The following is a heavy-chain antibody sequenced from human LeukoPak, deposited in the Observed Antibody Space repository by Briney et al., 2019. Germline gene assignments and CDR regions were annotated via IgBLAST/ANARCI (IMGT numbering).Heavy chain of an antibody. CDR2: ISSSSSYI. Sequence: GGSLRLSCAASGFTYSSYSMNWVRQAPGKGLEWVSSISSSSSYIYYADSVKGRFTISRDNAKNSLYLQMNSLRAEDTAVYYCARGDSSGYYSWRDNWFDPWGQGTLVTVSS. J-gene: IGHJ5*02. CDR3: ARGDSSGYYSWRDNWFDP. CDR1: GFTYSSYS. D-gene: IGHD3-22*01. V-gene: IGHV3-21*01.